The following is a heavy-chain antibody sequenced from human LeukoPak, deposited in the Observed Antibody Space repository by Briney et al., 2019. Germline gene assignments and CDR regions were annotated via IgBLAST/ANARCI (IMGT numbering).Heavy chain of an antibody. D-gene: IGHD3-16*01. CDR2: IKSKTDGGTT. CDR1: GFTFSNAW. J-gene: IGHJ4*02. CDR3: TRDDLTGGLRY. V-gene: IGHV3-15*01. Sequence: RTGGSLRLSCAASGFTFSNAWMSWVRQAPGKGLEWVGRIKSKTDGGTTDYAAPVKGRFTISRDDSKNTLYLQMNSLKTEDTAVYYCTRDDLTGGLRYWGQGTLVTVSS.